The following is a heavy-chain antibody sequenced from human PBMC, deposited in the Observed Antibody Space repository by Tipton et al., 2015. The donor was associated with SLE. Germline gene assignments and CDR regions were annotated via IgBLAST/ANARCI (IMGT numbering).Heavy chain of an antibody. CDR2: INDSGTT. Sequence: TLSLTCDVYGGSFSDYYWGWIRQPPGKGLEWIGEINDSGTTHYNPSLRSRVTISIDTSENQFSLKLSSVTATDTAVYYCARALQIYFDYWGQGTLVTVSS. J-gene: IGHJ4*02. V-gene: IGHV4-34*01. CDR1: GGSFSDYY. CDR3: ARALQIYFDY.